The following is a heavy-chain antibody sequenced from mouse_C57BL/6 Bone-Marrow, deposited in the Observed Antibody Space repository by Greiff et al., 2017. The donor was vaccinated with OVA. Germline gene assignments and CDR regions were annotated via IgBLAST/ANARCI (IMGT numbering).Heavy chain of an antibody. CDR2: ISNGGGST. D-gene: IGHD2-5*01. CDR1: GFTFSDYY. V-gene: IGHV5-12*01. J-gene: IGHJ2*01. Sequence: EVMLVESGGGLVQPGGSLKLSCAASGFTFSDYYMYWVRQTPEKRLEWVAYISNGGGSTYYPDTVKGRFTISRANAKNTLYLQMSRLKSEDPAMYYCARQYYSNPYYFDDWGQGTTLTVSS. CDR3: ARQYYSNPYYFDD.